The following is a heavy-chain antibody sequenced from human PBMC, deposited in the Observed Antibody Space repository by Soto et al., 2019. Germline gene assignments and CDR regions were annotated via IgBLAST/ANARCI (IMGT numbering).Heavy chain of an antibody. J-gene: IGHJ4*02. Sequence: SVKVSCKASGGTFSSYAISWVRQAPGQGLEWMGGIIPIFGTANYAQKFQGRVTITADESTSTAYMELSSLRSEDTAVYYCAREVAGTGSFDYWGQGTLVTVSS. CDR3: AREVAGTGSFDY. V-gene: IGHV1-69*13. CDR2: IIPIFGTA. CDR1: GGTFSSYA. D-gene: IGHD3-10*01.